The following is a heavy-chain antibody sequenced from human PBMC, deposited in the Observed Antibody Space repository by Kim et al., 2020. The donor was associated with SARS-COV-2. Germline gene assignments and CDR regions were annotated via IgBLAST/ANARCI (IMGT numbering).Heavy chain of an antibody. CDR2: ISWNSGSI. J-gene: IGHJ4*02. CDR1: GFTFGDYA. V-gene: IGHV3-9*01. Sequence: GGSLRLSCAASGFTFGDYAMHWVRQAPGKGLEWVSGISWNSGSIGYADSVKGRFTISRDNAKNSLYLQMNSLRAEDTALYYCAKCAGWSGPFDYWGQGTLVTVSS. CDR3: AKCAGWSGPFDY. D-gene: IGHD3-3*01.